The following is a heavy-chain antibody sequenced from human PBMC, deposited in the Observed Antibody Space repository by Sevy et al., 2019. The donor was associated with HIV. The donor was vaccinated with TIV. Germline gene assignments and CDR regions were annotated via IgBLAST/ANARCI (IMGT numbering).Heavy chain of an antibody. CDR2: IYSDGRT. V-gene: IGHV3-66*01. Sequence: GGSLRLSCAASGLSVSDNYMNWVRQAPGKGLELVSVIYSDGRTYYADSVKGRFTISRDNSKNTLYLHMNNLRPEDTAVYYCARDRYYDASGYYYYYYGMDLWGQGTTVTVSS. D-gene: IGHD3-22*01. CDR1: GLSVSDNY. J-gene: IGHJ6*01. CDR3: ARDRYYDASGYYYYYYGMDL.